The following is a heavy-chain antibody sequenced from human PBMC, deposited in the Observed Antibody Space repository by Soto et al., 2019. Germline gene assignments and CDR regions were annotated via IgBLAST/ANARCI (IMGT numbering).Heavy chain of an antibody. CDR1: GGSFSGYY. CDR3: ARGRIVVVPAAIKNWFDP. Sequence: SETLSLTCAVYGGSFSGYYWSWIRQPPEKGLEWIGEINHSGSTNYNPSLKSRVTISVDTSKNQFSLKLSSVTAADTAVYYCARGRIVVVPAAIKNWFDPWGQGTLVTVSS. D-gene: IGHD2-2*01. V-gene: IGHV4-34*01. CDR2: INHSGST. J-gene: IGHJ5*02.